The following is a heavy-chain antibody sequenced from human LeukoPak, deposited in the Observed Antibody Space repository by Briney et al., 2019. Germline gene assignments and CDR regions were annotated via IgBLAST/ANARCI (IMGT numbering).Heavy chain of an antibody. V-gene: IGHV3-7*01. CDR1: GFTFSSYW. J-gene: IGHJ4*02. D-gene: IGHD3-9*01. Sequence: GGSLRLSCAAPGFTFSSYWMNWVRQAPGKGLEWVANINGDGRDKYYVGSVRGRFTISRDNADNALYLQVNSLRGDDTALYYCARGVDSAIDWWGQGTLVTVSS. CDR3: ARGVDSAIDW. CDR2: INGDGRDK.